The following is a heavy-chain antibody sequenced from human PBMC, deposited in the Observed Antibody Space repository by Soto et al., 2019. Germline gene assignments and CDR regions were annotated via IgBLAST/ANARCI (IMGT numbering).Heavy chain of an antibody. D-gene: IGHD4-4*01. V-gene: IGHV3-23*01. J-gene: IGHJ4*02. CDR1: GFTFSNYA. CDR2: LNGSGGST. Sequence: GGSLRLSCAASGFTFSNYAMTWVRQAPGKGLEWVSGLNGSGGSTSSADSVKGRFAISRDNSKNTLYLQMNSLRDGDTAVYYCAKYFNTGTSSTYDSWGQGTLVTVSS. CDR3: AKYFNTGTSSTYDS.